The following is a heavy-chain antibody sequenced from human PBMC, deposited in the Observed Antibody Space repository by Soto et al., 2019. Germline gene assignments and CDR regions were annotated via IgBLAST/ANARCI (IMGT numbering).Heavy chain of an antibody. Sequence: ASVKVSCKASGGTFSSYTISWVRQAPGQGLEWMGRIIPILGIANYAQKFQGRVTITADKSTSTAYMELSSLRSEDTAVYYCAREKYRPGPEILYGDYCYFDYWGQGTLVTVSS. V-gene: IGHV1-69*04. J-gene: IGHJ4*02. CDR3: AREKYRPGPEILYGDYCYFDY. CDR1: GGTFSSYT. D-gene: IGHD4-17*01. CDR2: IIPILGIA.